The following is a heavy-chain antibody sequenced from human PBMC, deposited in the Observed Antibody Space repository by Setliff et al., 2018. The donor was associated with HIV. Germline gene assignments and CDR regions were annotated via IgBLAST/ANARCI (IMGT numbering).Heavy chain of an antibody. Sequence: GASVKVSCKASGYTFISYDINWVRQATGQGLEWMGWMNPNIGKTAYAQKFQGRVTMTRNTSISTAYMELSSLRSDDTAVYYCARVSPDYGSGYFYWGQGTLVTVSS. CDR3: ARVSPDYGSGYFY. V-gene: IGHV1-8*02. CDR2: MNPNIGKT. D-gene: IGHD3-10*01. CDR1: GYTFISYD. J-gene: IGHJ4*02.